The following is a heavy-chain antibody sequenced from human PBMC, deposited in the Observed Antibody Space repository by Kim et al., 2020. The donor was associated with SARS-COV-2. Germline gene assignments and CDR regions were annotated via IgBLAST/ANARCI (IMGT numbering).Heavy chain of an antibody. D-gene: IGHD2-2*01. Sequence: SETLSLTCTVSGGSISSSSYYWGWIRQPPGKGLEWIGSIYYSGSTYYNPSLKSRVTISVDTSKNQFSLKLSSVTAADTAVYYCARQGIVVVPAAAPNYYYYYGMDVWGQGTTVTVSS. CDR3: ARQGIVVVPAAAPNYYYYYGMDV. CDR1: GGSISSSSYY. J-gene: IGHJ6*02. V-gene: IGHV4-39*01. CDR2: IYYSGST.